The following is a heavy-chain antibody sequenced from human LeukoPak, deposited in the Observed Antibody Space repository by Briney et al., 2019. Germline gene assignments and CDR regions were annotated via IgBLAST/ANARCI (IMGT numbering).Heavy chain of an antibody. CDR1: GFTFSSYD. J-gene: IGHJ4*02. Sequence: GGSLRLSCAASGFTFSSYDMIWVRQAPGKGLEWVSSISGSGGYTYYAASVKGRFTISRDNSKNTLYLQMNSLRADDTAEYYCAKGSHLGYCAGAVCYTKIIYFDYWGQGTLVTVSS. CDR3: AKGSHLGYCAGAVCYTKIIYFDY. CDR2: ISGSGGYT. D-gene: IGHD2-8*02. V-gene: IGHV3-23*01.